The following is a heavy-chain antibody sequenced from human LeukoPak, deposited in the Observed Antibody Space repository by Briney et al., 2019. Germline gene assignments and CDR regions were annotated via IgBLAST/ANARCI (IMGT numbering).Heavy chain of an antibody. J-gene: IGHJ4*02. Sequence: KPGGSLRLSCAASGFTFSSYSMNWVRQAPGKGLEWVSSISSSSSYIYYADSVKGRFTISRDNAKNSLYLQMNSLRAEDTAVYYCARDFGYSGYGDPSYWGQGTLVTVSS. CDR2: ISSSSSYI. D-gene: IGHD5-12*01. V-gene: IGHV3-21*01. CDR3: ARDFGYSGYGDPSY. CDR1: GFTFSSYS.